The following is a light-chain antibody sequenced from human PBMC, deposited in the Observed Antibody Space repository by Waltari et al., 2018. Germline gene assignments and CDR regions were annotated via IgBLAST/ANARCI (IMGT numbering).Light chain of an antibody. CDR2: GVS. CDR1: SSDVGAYNF. J-gene: IGLJ1*01. Sequence: QSALTQPASVSGSPGQSITISCAGTSSDVGAYNFCSWYQPHASKAPQVMIYGVSNRSAVVSNRFSGSQSGNTASLTISGLQAEDAADYYCKSYTNSNTYVFGTGTKVTVL. CDR3: KSYTNSNTYV. V-gene: IGLV2-14*03.